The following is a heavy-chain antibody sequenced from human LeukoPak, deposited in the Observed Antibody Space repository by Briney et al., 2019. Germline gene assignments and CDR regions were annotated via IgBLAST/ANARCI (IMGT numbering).Heavy chain of an antibody. J-gene: IGHJ4*01. CDR1: GGSFTDYY. D-gene: IGHD4-11*01. CDR3: ARGSRLPLDY. V-gene: IGHV4-34*01. Sequence: PSETLSLTCADSGGSFTDYYWSWIPQFPGKGLEWIGEISHSGNTNLNPSLASRVTISIGTSNYQFSLTLTSVTAADTAVYYCARGSRLPLDYWGQGSLVTVSS. CDR2: ISHSGNT.